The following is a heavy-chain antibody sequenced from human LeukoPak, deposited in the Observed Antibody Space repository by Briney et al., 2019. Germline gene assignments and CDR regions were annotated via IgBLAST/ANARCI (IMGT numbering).Heavy chain of an antibody. Sequence: QIGGSLRLSCAASGFTFSSYSMNWVRQAPGKGLEWVSYISSSSSTIYYADSVKGRFTISRDNAKNSLYLQMNSLRAEDTAVYYCARDSRGYCSSTSCSENFDYWGQGTLVTVSS. V-gene: IGHV3-48*01. D-gene: IGHD2-2*01. CDR1: GFTFSSYS. J-gene: IGHJ4*02. CDR3: ARDSRGYCSSTSCSENFDY. CDR2: ISSSSSTI.